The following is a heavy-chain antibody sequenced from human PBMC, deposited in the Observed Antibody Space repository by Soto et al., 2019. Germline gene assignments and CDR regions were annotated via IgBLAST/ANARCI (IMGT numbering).Heavy chain of an antibody. J-gene: IGHJ5*02. CDR1: GGSISYYY. CDR2: IYPSGST. Sequence: SETLSLTCTVSGGSISYYYWSWIRQSAGKGLEWIGRIYPSGSTNYNPSLKGRVTMSVDTSNNQFSLNLGSVTAADTAVYYCARDRTAAGPSNWFDPWGQGTLVTVSS. D-gene: IGHD6-13*01. V-gene: IGHV4-4*07. CDR3: ARDRTAAGPSNWFDP.